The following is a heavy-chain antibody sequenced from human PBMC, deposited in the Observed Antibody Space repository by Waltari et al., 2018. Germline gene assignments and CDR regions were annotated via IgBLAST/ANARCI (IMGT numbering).Heavy chain of an antibody. V-gene: IGHV4-39*07. CDR3: VREPSSSEGLDP. D-gene: IGHD6-6*01. CDR2: VYYTGKT. CDR1: GGSVSSSSYY. J-gene: IGHJ5*02. Sequence: QPQLQESGPGLVKPSETLSLTCTVSGGSVSSSSYYWGWVRQSPGKGLEWIWSVYYTGKTSHNPFLKRRFTISVEASKNQFSLSVNSVTAADTAVYYCVREPSSSEGLDPWGQGSLVYVSS.